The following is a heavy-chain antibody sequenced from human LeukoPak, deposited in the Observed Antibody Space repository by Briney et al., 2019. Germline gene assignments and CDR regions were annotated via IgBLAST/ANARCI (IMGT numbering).Heavy chain of an antibody. D-gene: IGHD6-13*01. V-gene: IGHV4-38-2*01. CDR2: IYHSGST. CDR1: GYSISSGYY. CDR3: ARLRPIAEVVDY. J-gene: IGHJ4*02. Sequence: SETLSLTCAVSGYSISSGYYWGWIRQPPGKGLEWIGSIYHSGSTYYNPSLKSRVTISVDTSKTQFSLKLSSVTAADTAVYYCARLRPIAEVVDYWGQGTLVTVSS.